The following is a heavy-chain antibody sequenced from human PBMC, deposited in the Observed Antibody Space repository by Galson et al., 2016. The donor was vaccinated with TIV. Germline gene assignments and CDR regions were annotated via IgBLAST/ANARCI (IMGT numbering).Heavy chain of an antibody. V-gene: IGHV3-30*01. D-gene: IGHD2-21*02. J-gene: IGHJ4*02. CDR2: ISYDGINK. Sequence: SLRLSCAASGFTFRSHAMHWVRQAPGKGLEWVADISYDGINKYYADSVKGRFTVSRDNSKSTLYLQLNSLRTEDTAVYYCASETGCGGDCYYFDYWGQGTLVTVSS. CDR1: GFTFRSHA. CDR3: ASETGCGGDCYYFDY.